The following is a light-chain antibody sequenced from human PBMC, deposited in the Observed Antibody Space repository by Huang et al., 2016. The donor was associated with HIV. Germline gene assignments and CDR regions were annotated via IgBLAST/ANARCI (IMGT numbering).Light chain of an antibody. Sequence: VMMSQSPATLAASPGARVTLSCGASQSVNTTLAWYQQKPGQPPRLLIYAASTRATGVPARFAGSGSGTEFTLTIDSLQSDDFAVYYCQQYNKWPPEYTFGQGTRLEIK. CDR2: AAS. V-gene: IGKV3-15*01. CDR1: QSVNTT. CDR3: QQYNKWPPEYT. J-gene: IGKJ2*01.